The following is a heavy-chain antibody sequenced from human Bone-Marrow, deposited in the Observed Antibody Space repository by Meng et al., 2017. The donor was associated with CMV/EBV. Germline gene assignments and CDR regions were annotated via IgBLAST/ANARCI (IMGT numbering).Heavy chain of an antibody. CDR3: TRDRTEYFDY. CDR1: GFTFSNAW. CDR2: IKSKTDGGTT. J-gene: IGHJ4*02. V-gene: IGHV3-15*01. Sequence: GESLKISCAASGFTFSNAWMSWVRQAPGKGLEWVGRIKSKTDGGTTDYAAPVKGRFTISRDDSKNTLYLQMNSLKTEDTAVYYCTRDRTEYFDYWGQGTLVTVSS. D-gene: IGHD4-17*01.